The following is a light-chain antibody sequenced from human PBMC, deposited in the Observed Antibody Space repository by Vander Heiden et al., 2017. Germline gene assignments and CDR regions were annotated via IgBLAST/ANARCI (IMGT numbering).Light chain of an antibody. V-gene: IGLV1-51*01. CDR1: SSNIGKNY. Sequence: QSVLTQPPSVSAAPGQQVPISCSGSSSNIGKNYVSWYQQVPGTAPKLLIYDNNKRPSGIPDRFSGSKSGTSATLGITGLQTGDEADYYCGTWDSSLSNAVFGTGTKVTVL. CDR3: GTWDSSLSNAV. CDR2: DNN. J-gene: IGLJ1*01.